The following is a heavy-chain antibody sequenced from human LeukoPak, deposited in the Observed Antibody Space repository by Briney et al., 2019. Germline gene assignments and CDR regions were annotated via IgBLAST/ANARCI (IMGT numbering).Heavy chain of an antibody. CDR2: IYYSGST. V-gene: IGHV4-59*01. Sequence: PETLSLTCTVSGGSISSYYWSWIRQPPGKGLEWIGYIYYSGSTNYNPSLKSRVTISVDTSKNQFSLKLSSVTAADTAVYYCARDQGVAAFDIWGQGTMVTVSS. CDR1: GGSISSYY. CDR3: ARDQGVAAFDI. J-gene: IGHJ3*02.